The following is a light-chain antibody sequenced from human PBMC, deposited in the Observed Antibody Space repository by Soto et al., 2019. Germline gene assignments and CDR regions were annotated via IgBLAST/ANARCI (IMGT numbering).Light chain of an antibody. Sequence: EIVLAQVPGTLSLSPGERATLSFRTSQSVSSSFLAWYQHKPGQAPRLLIFGASNRAAGIPDRFSGSRSGTDFTLTIDRLEPKDFAVYYCQLYGSSSITFGQGTRLEIK. CDR3: QLYGSSSIT. J-gene: IGKJ5*01. CDR1: QSVSSSF. V-gene: IGKV3-20*01. CDR2: GAS.